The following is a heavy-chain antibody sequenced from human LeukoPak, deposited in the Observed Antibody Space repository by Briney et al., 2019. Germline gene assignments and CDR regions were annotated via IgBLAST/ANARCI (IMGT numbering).Heavy chain of an antibody. J-gene: IGHJ4*02. CDR1: GGSIRSYY. V-gene: IGHV4-59*08. Sequence: PSETLSLTCTVSGGSIRSYYWSWIRQPPGKGLEWIGYISDSGSANYNPSLESRVTISVDTSKDQFSLKLNSVTAADTVIYYCARHSGIGLDSWGQGTLAAVSS. CDR2: ISDSGSA. D-gene: IGHD3-10*01. CDR3: ARHSGIGLDS.